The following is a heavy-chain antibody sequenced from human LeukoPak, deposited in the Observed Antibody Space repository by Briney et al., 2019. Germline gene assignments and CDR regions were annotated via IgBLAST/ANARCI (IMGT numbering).Heavy chain of an antibody. Sequence: SETLSLTCAVYGGSFSDYYWSWIRQPPGKGLEWIGEINRSGSTNYNPSLKSRVTISVDTSKNQFSLKLNSVTDADAAVYYCARGDIVVVPAAKAYYYYIGVWGKGTTVTVSS. D-gene: IGHD2-2*01. CDR2: INRSGST. J-gene: IGHJ6*03. V-gene: IGHV4-34*01. CDR3: ARGDIVVVPAAKAYYYYIGV. CDR1: GGSFSDYY.